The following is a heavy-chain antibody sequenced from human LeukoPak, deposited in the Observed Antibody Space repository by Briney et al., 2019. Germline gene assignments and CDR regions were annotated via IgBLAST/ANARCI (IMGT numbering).Heavy chain of an antibody. Sequence: GGSLRLSCAASGFTFSTYWMSWVRQAPGKGLEWVANIKQGGNEKYYVDSVRGRFTISRDNAKNSLYLQMNSLRAEDTAVYYCARLVGNGDYVGHWGQGTLVTVSS. CDR2: IKQGGNEK. J-gene: IGHJ4*02. D-gene: IGHD4-17*01. V-gene: IGHV3-7*02. CDR1: GFTFSTYW. CDR3: ARLVGNGDYVGH.